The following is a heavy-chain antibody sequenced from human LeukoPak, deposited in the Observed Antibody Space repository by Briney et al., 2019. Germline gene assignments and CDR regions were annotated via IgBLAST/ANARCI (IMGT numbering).Heavy chain of an antibody. V-gene: IGHV4-59*08. CDR2: INYSGSS. CDR3: ARLDCISDTCYNY. J-gene: IGHJ4*02. Sequence: PPETLSLTCIVSGDSISSDYWSWIRQSPGKGLEWIGYINYSGSSEYKHSLKSRVTISVDRSKNQVSLRMRSVTAADTAVYYCARLDCISDTCYNYWALGALVTVSS. D-gene: IGHD2-21*01. CDR1: GDSISSDY.